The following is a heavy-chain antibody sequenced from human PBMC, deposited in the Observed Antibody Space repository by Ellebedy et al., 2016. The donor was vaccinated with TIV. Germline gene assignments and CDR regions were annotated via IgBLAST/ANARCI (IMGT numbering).Heavy chain of an antibody. CDR3: ARGRSFDY. CDR1: GGSISSSNW. Sequence: SETLSLXXAVSGGSISSSNWWSWVRQPPGKGLEWIGEIYHSGSTNYNPSLKSRVTISVDTSKNQFSLKLSSVTAADTAVYYCARGRSFDYWGQGTLVTVSS. CDR2: IYHSGST. J-gene: IGHJ4*02. V-gene: IGHV4-4*02.